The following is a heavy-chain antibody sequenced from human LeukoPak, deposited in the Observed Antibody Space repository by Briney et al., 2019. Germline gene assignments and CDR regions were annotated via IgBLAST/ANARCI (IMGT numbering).Heavy chain of an antibody. Sequence: GASVKVSCKASGGTFSSYAISWVRQAPGQGLEWMGGIIPIFGTANYAQKFQGRVTITADKSTSTAYMELSSLRSEDTAVYYCAGGGYSYGSSQYYFDYWGQGTLVTVSS. V-gene: IGHV1-69*06. CDR2: IIPIFGTA. CDR3: AGGGYSYGSSQYYFDY. J-gene: IGHJ4*02. D-gene: IGHD5-18*01. CDR1: GGTFSSYA.